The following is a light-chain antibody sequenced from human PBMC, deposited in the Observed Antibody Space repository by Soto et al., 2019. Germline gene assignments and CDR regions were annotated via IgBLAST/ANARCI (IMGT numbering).Light chain of an antibody. V-gene: IGLV2-23*02. CDR1: SSDVGRYDR. Sequence: QSALTQPASVSGSPGQSIAISCTGTSSDVGRYDRDSWYQQHPRKAPTLMIYEVNKRPSGVSNRFSGSKSGNTAYLTISGLQAEDEADYYCCSSVGGPNWVFGGGTKLTVL. CDR3: CSSVGGPNWV. J-gene: IGLJ3*02. CDR2: EVN.